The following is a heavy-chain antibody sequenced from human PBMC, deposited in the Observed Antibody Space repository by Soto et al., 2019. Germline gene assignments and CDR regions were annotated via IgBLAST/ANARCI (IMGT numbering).Heavy chain of an antibody. Sequence: GGSLRLSCAASGFTFSNYAMSWVRQAPGKGLEWVSVISASGGSTYYADSVKGRFTISRNNSKNTLYLQMNSLRAEDTAVYSCARGLGYCSSSSCPLDYWGQGTLVTVS. CDR3: ARGLGYCSSSSCPLDY. V-gene: IGHV3-23*01. J-gene: IGHJ4*02. D-gene: IGHD2-2*01. CDR2: ISASGGST. CDR1: GFTFSNYA.